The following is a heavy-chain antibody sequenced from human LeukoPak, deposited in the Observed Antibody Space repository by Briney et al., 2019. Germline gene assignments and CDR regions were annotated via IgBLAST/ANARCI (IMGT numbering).Heavy chain of an antibody. Sequence: GGSLRLSCVGSGFSFSDAAMSWVRQPPGKGLEWVGHIESRSFGGTTNYAAPVRGRFTISRDDSKNTLYLEMNSLKSEDTAVYYCLAQYYRDYWGQGTLVTVSS. CDR2: IESRSFGGTT. D-gene: IGHD3-10*01. V-gene: IGHV3-15*04. CDR3: LAQYYRDY. J-gene: IGHJ4*02. CDR1: GFSFSDAA.